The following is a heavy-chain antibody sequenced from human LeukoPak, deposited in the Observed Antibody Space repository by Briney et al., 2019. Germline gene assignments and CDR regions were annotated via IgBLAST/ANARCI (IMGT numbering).Heavy chain of an antibody. D-gene: IGHD6-19*01. V-gene: IGHV3-23*01. Sequence: PGGSLRLSCAASGFTFSSYAMNWGRQAPGKGPEWVASISGNGGSTYYADSVKGRFTISRDNSRNAVFLQMISPRDDDTAIYYCAKIERWLVHGFDLWGRGTLVTVSS. CDR1: GFTFSSYA. J-gene: IGHJ2*01. CDR3: AKIERWLVHGFDL. CDR2: ISGNGGST.